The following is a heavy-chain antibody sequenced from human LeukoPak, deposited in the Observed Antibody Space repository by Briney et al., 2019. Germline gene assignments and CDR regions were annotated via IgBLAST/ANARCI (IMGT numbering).Heavy chain of an antibody. CDR2: IIPGIGKV. D-gene: IGHD3-22*01. Sequence: SVTVSCKASGGTFIRYTITWVRQAPGQGLEWMGMIIPGIGKVNYAQKFQGRVTISAHKSANTVYMELSSLRSEDTAMYYCARERYYDSSGYHPSYYFDSWGQGTLVTVSS. CDR1: GGTFIRYT. CDR3: ARERYYDSSGYHPSYYFDS. J-gene: IGHJ4*02. V-gene: IGHV1-69*08.